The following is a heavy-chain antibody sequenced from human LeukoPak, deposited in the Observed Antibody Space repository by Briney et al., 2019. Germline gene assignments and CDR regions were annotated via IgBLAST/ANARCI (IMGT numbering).Heavy chain of an antibody. CDR3: ARAGTGEGALDI. Sequence: GGSLRLSCAASGFTVSSNYMSWVRQAPGKGLEWVSYIFSSSIYTNYADSVRGRFTISRDNADNSLFLQMSSLKAEDTAVYYCARAGTGEGALDIWGQGTMVTVSS. CDR2: IFSSSIYT. J-gene: IGHJ3*02. V-gene: IGHV3-11*05. CDR1: GFTVSSNY. D-gene: IGHD7-27*01.